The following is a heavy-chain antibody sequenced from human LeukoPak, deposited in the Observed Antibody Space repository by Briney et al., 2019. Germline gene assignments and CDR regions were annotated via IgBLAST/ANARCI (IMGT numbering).Heavy chain of an antibody. CDR3: ARSRMVRGVNDAFDI. J-gene: IGHJ3*02. CDR1: GYTFTGYY. V-gene: IGHV1-2*02. D-gene: IGHD3-10*01. Sequence: WASVKVCCTASGYTFTGYYMHWGRQAPGQGLEWMGWINPNSGGTNYAQKFQGRVTMTRDTSISTAYMELSRLRSDDTAVYYCARSRMVRGVNDAFDIWGQGTMVTVSS. CDR2: INPNSGGT.